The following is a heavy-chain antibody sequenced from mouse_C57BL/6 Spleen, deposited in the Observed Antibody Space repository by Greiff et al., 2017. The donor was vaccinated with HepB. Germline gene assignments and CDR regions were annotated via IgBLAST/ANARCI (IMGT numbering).Heavy chain of an antibody. CDR2: IYPRSGNT. CDR3: ARGAHNYYGSSYGYFDV. CDR1: GYTFTSYG. J-gene: IGHJ1*03. V-gene: IGHV1-81*01. D-gene: IGHD1-1*01. Sequence: QVQLQQSGAELARPGASVKLSCKASGYTFTSYGISWVKQRTGQGLEWIGEIYPRSGNTYYNEKFKGKATLTADKSSSKAYMELRSLTSEDSAVYFCARGAHNYYGSSYGYFDVWGTGTTVTVSS.